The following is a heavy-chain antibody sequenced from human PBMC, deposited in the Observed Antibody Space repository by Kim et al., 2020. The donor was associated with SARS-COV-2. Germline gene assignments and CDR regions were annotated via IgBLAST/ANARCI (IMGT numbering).Heavy chain of an antibody. CDR2: INPNSGGT. CDR3: ARGGDFWSGYYYRVLVDY. Sequence: ASVKVSCKASGYTFTGYYMHWVRQAPGQGLEWMGWINPNSGGTNYAQKFQGRVTMTRDTSISTAYMELSRLRSDDTAVYYCARGGDFWSGYYYRVLVDYWGQGTLVTVSS. CDR1: GYTFTGYY. D-gene: IGHD3-3*01. V-gene: IGHV1-2*02. J-gene: IGHJ4*02.